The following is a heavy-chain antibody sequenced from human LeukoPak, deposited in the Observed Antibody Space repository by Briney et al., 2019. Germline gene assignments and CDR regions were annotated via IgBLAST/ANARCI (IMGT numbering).Heavy chain of an antibody. CDR2: ISSSSSYI. D-gene: IGHD2-15*01. Sequence: GGSLRLSCAASGFTFSSYSMNWVRQAPGKGLEWVSSISSSSSYIYYADSVKGRFTISRDNAKNSLYLQMNSLRAEDTAVYYCARVYAVVANHFDPWGQGTLVTVSS. V-gene: IGHV3-21*04. CDR1: GFTFSSYS. J-gene: IGHJ5*02. CDR3: ARVYAVVANHFDP.